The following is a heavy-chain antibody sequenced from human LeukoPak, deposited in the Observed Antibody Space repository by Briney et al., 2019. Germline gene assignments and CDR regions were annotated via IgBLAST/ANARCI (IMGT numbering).Heavy chain of an antibody. V-gene: IGHV1-46*01. CDR1: GYSFTRYN. CDR3: TREAQGTYLFDD. Sequence: EASVKVSCKASGYSFTRYNVHWVRQAPGQGLEWLGILNPSNGDTSYARRIRGRVTLTRDTSTSTVYMEMSSLTSEDTALYYCTREAQGTYLFDDWGQGTLVTVSS. CDR2: LNPSNGDT. J-gene: IGHJ4*02.